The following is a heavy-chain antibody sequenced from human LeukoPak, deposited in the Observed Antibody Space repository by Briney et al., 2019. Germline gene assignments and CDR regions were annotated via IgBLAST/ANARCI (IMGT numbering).Heavy chain of an antibody. CDR1: GFTVSSNY. Sequence: GGSLRLSCAASGFTVSSNYMSWVRQAPGKGLEWVAVISYDGSNKYYADSVKGRFTISRDNSKNTLYLQMNSLRAEDTAVYYCAKTDYGPEKSDYWGQGTLVTVSS. CDR3: AKTDYGPEKSDY. J-gene: IGHJ4*02. D-gene: IGHD4-17*01. CDR2: ISYDGSNK. V-gene: IGHV3-30*18.